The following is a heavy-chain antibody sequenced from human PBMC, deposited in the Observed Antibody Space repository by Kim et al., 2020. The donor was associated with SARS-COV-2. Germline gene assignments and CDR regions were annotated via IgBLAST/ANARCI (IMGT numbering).Heavy chain of an antibody. CDR2: LHPRSGST. Sequence: ASVKVSCKASGYTFTNSVINWFRQATGQGLEWMGWLHPRSGSTAYALKFRGRVTMTGDTSISTAYMELSSLGSEDTAVYYCASGWSGYDEGSYNWIDPWGQGTLVTVSS. CDR1: GYTFTNSV. CDR3: ASGWSGYDEGSYNWIDP. V-gene: IGHV1-8*01. J-gene: IGHJ5*02. D-gene: IGHD5-12*01.